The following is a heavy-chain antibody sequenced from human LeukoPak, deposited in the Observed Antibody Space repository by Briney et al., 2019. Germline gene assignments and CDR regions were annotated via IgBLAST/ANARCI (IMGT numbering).Heavy chain of an antibody. CDR3: ARHARAARPGYFDY. D-gene: IGHD6-6*01. CDR1: GYSISSGYY. V-gene: IGHV4-38-2*01. CDR2: IYHSGST. J-gene: IGHJ4*02. Sequence: PSETLSLTCAVSGYSISSGYYWGWIRPPPGKGLKWIGSIYHSGSTYYNPSLKSRVTISVDTSKNQFSLKLSSVTAADTAVYYCARHARAARPGYFDYWGQGTLVTVSS.